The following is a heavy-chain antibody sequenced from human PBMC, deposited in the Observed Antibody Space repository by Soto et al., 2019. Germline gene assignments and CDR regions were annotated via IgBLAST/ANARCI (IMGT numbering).Heavy chain of an antibody. Sequence: QVQLVQSGAEVKKPGASVKVSCKASGYTFTSYGISWVRQAPGQGLEWMGWISAYNGNTNYAQKLQGRVTMTTDTSTSTAYMEVRSLRADDTAVDYCARGGIVVVVAAIDAFDIWGQGTMVTGSS. CDR3: ARGGIVVVVAAIDAFDI. V-gene: IGHV1-18*01. CDR2: ISAYNGNT. D-gene: IGHD2-15*01. J-gene: IGHJ3*02. CDR1: GYTFTSYG.